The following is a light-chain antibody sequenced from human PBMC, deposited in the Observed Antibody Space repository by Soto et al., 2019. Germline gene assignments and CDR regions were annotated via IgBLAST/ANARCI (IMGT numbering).Light chain of an antibody. J-gene: IGKJ2*01. V-gene: IGKV3-15*01. CDR3: KQYNNWPYT. CDR1: QSVSTN. CDR2: GAS. Sequence: EIVMTQSPDTLSVSPGERATLSCRASQSVSTNLAWYQQKPGQAPRLLIYGASTRATGIPARFSGSGSGTEFTLTISSLQSEDFAVYHCKQYNNWPYTFGQGTKLEIK.